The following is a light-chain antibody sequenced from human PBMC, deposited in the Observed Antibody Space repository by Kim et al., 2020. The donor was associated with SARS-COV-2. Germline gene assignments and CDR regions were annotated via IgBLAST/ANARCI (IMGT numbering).Light chain of an antibody. Sequence: SASIGDRVTITCRARETITTWLAWFQQKPGKVPKLLIYKASNLLRGVPSRFSGSGSGTDFTLTISSLQPDDFATYYCQQYSSYWTFGQGTKVDIK. J-gene: IGKJ1*01. V-gene: IGKV1-5*03. CDR1: ETITTW. CDR2: KAS. CDR3: QQYSSYWT.